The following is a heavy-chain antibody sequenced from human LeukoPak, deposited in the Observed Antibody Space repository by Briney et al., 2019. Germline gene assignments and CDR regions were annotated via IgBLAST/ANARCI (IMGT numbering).Heavy chain of an antibody. CDR3: ARGRDYYDTSGYWYFDL. J-gene: IGHJ2*01. Sequence: GGSLRLSCVASGFTFSSYGMHWVRQAPGKGLEWVTFIRYDGTNKYYADSVKGRFTISRDNSKNTLYLLMNSLRAEDTAVYYCARGRDYYDTSGYWYFDLWGRGTLVTVSS. V-gene: IGHV3-30*02. CDR1: GFTFSSYG. CDR2: IRYDGTNK. D-gene: IGHD3-22*01.